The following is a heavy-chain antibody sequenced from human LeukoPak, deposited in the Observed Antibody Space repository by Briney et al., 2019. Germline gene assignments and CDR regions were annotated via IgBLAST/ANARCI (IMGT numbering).Heavy chain of an antibody. J-gene: IGHJ4*02. CDR2: ISKSGSTK. Sequence: PGGSLRLSCAASGFTFSSYEMNWVRQAPGKGLEWVSYISKSGSTKYYVDSVKGRFTISRDNAKNSLYLQMNSLRAEDTAVYYCARDSPGGSSSRTDYWGQGTLVTVSS. V-gene: IGHV3-48*03. CDR1: GFTFSSYE. D-gene: IGHD6-13*01. CDR3: ARDSPGGSSSRTDY.